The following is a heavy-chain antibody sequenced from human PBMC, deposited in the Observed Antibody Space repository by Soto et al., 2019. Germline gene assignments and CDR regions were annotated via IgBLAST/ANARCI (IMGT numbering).Heavy chain of an antibody. CDR1: GFTFSSYW. CDR3: ARDVARSSSWYRSYNWFDP. Sequence: EVQLVESGGGLVQPGGSLRLSCAASGFTFSSYWMSWVRQAPGKGLEWVANIKQDGSEKYYVDSVKGRFTISRDNVKNSLYLQMNSLRAEDTAVYYCARDVARSSSWYRSYNWFDPWGQGTLVTVSS. V-gene: IGHV3-7*03. J-gene: IGHJ5*02. D-gene: IGHD6-13*01. CDR2: IKQDGSEK.